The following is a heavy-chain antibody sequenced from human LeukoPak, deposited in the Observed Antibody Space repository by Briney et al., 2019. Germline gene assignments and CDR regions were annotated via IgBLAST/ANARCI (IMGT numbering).Heavy chain of an antibody. CDR1: GFTFSNYW. V-gene: IGHV3-7*05. Sequence: PGGSLILSCAASGFTFSNYWMSWVRQAPGKGLEWVANIKQDGSEKYYVDSVKGRFTISRDNAKNSLFLQMNSLRAEDTAMYYCARRGGSTWYNFFDPWGQGTLVTVSS. CDR3: ARRGGSTWYNFFDP. D-gene: IGHD6-13*01. J-gene: IGHJ5*02. CDR2: IKQDGSEK.